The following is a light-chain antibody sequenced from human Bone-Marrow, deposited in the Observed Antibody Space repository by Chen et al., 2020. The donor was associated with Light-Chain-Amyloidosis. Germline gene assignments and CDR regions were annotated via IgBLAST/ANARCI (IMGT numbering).Light chain of an antibody. CDR3: QSAESSGTYEVI. CDR1: DLPTKY. V-gene: IGLV3-25*03. CDR2: RDT. Sequence: SYELTQPPSVSVSPGQTARITCSGDDLPTKYAYWYQQKPGPAPVLVIHRDTERPSGISERFSGSSSGTTATFTISGVQAEDDADYHCQSAESSGTYEVIFGGGTKLTVL. J-gene: IGLJ2*01.